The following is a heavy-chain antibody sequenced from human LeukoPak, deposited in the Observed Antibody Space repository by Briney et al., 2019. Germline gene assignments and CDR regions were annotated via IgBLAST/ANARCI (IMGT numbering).Heavy chain of an antibody. CDR2: IRNDGTIK. Sequence: GGSLRLSCAASGFTFSSYTINWFRQAPGKGLELVAFIRNDGTIKYYADSVKGRFTISRDNPKNLLFLQINSLRVEDTAVYYCARETPRRGETRDGYRWGQGTVVTVSS. J-gene: IGHJ4*02. CDR3: ARETPRRGETRDGYR. D-gene: IGHD5-24*01. CDR1: GFTFSSYT. V-gene: IGHV3-30*02.